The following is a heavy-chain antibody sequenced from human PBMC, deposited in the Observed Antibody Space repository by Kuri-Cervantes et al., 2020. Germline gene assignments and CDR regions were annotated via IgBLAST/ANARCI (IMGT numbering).Heavy chain of an antibody. Sequence: GSLRLSCAVSGGSISSYYWTWIRQPPGKGLEWIGYIYYSGSTNYKPSLKSRVTISVDTSKNQFSLKLNSVTAADTAVYYCARVVEAYFDYWGQGTLVTVSS. J-gene: IGHJ4*02. D-gene: IGHD6-6*01. CDR1: GGSISSYY. CDR3: ARVVEAYFDY. V-gene: IGHV4-59*12. CDR2: IYYSGST.